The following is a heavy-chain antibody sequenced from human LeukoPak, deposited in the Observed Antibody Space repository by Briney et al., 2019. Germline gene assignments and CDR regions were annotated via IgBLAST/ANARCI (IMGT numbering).Heavy chain of an antibody. J-gene: IGHJ6*03. V-gene: IGHV3-23*01. CDR2: ISGSGGST. CDR1: GFTFSSYA. Sequence: PGGSLRLSCAASGFTFSSYAMSWVRQAPGKGLEWVSAISGSGGSTYYADSVKGRFTISRDNSKNTLYLQMSSLRAEDTAVYYCARIREIPDYYMDVWGKGTTVTVSS. CDR3: ARIREIPDYYMDV. D-gene: IGHD2-2*02.